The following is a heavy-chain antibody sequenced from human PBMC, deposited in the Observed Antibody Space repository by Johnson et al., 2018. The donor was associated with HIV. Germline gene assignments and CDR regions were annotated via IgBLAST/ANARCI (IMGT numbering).Heavy chain of an antibody. CDR1: GFTFSDYY. CDR3: ARVRWQIKSADVFDI. V-gene: IGHV3-11*04. D-gene: IGHD5-24*01. J-gene: IGHJ3*02. CDR2: IRTSSSTI. Sequence: VQLVESGGGLVKPGGSLRLSCAASGFTFSDYYMSWIRQAPGKGPEWISYIRTSSSTIYYADSVKGRFTISRDNAKNSLYLQMDSLRAEDTAVYYCARVRWQIKSADVFDIWGQGTMVTVSS.